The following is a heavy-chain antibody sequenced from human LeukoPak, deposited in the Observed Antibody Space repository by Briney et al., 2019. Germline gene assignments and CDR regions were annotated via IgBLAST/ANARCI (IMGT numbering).Heavy chain of an antibody. CDR1: GGTFSSYA. J-gene: IGHJ4*02. CDR2: IIPIFGTA. V-gene: IGHV1-69*01. D-gene: IGHD2-15*01. CDR3: ASVDCSGGSCYSFIPFDY. Sequence: GSSVKVSCKASGGTFSSYAISWARQAPGQGLEWMGGIIPIFGTADYAQKFQGRVTITADESTSTAYMELSSLRSEDTAVYYCASVDCSGGSCYSFIPFDYWGQGTLVTVSS.